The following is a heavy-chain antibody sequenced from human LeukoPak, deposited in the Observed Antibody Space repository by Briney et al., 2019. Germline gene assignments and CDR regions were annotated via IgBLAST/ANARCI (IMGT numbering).Heavy chain of an antibody. CDR2: IRYDGSNK. V-gene: IGHV3-30*02. CDR3: AKFARGRSTNFLMDV. Sequence: PGGSLRLSCAASGFTFSSYGMHWVRQAPGKGLEWVAFIRYDGSNKYYADSVKGRFTISRDNSKNTLYLQMNSLRAEDTAVYYCAKFARGRSTNFLMDVWGKGTTVTVS. CDR1: GFTFSSYG. J-gene: IGHJ6*03. D-gene: IGHD2-2*01.